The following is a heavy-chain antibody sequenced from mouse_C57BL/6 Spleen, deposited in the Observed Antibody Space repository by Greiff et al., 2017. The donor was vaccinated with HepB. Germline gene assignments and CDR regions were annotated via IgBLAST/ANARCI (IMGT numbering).Heavy chain of an antibody. CDR1: GYAFSSSW. D-gene: IGHD1-1*01. Sequence: VQLQQSGPELVKPGASVKISCKASGYAFSSSWMNWVKQRPGKGLEWIGRIYPGDGDTNYNGKFKGKATLTADKSSSTAYMQLSSLTSEDSAVYFCARWGADLRGLGVWGTGTTVTVSS. V-gene: IGHV1-82*01. CDR3: ARWGADLRGLGV. CDR2: IYPGDGDT. J-gene: IGHJ1*03.